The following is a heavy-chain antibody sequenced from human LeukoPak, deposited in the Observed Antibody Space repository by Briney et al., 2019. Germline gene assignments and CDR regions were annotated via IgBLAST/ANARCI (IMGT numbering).Heavy chain of an antibody. Sequence: PGGSLRLSCTASGFSFSGHWMHWARQLPGKGLVWVSRISPTGRTTSWADTVKGRFTVSRDNAKKKLYLQVNNLRAEDTAVYYCARGPNSNWSGLDFWGQGTLLTVSS. J-gene: IGHJ4*02. D-gene: IGHD6-6*01. CDR1: GFSFSGHW. CDR3: ARGPNSNWSGLDF. V-gene: IGHV3-74*01. CDR2: ISPTGRTT.